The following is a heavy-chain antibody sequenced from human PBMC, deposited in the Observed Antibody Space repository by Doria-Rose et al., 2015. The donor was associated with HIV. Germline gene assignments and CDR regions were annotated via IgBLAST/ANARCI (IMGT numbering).Heavy chain of an antibody. D-gene: IGHD6-13*01. CDR2: MFSDDER. CDR1: GVSLSSPGMG. Sequence: QVTLKESGPVLVKPTETLTLTCTVSGVSLSSPGMGVSWIRQPPGKALEWLANMFSDDERSYKTSLKGRLTISRGTSKSQVVLTMTDMDPVDTATYYCARIKSSRWYHKYYFDFWGQGTLVIVSA. J-gene: IGHJ4*02. CDR3: ARIKSSRWYHKYYFDF. V-gene: IGHV2-26*01.